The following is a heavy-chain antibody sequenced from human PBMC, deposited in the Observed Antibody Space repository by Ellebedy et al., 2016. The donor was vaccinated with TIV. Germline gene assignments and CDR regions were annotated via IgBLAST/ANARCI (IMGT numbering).Heavy chain of an antibody. Sequence: GESLKISCVAPGFSFSSYALSWVRQAPGKGLEWVSGIVGSGATKYADSVKGRFSISRDNSKSTVDLQMNSLRAEDTAVYYCAKGRGGGSDTSAPRYYFDYWGLGTLVTVSS. D-gene: IGHD3-22*01. J-gene: IGHJ4*02. CDR3: AKGRGGGSDTSAPRYYFDY. CDR1: GFSFSSYA. CDR2: IVGSGATK. V-gene: IGHV3-23*01.